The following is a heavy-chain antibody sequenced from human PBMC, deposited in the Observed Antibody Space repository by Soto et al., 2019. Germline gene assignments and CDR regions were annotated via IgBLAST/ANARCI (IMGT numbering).Heavy chain of an antibody. D-gene: IGHD3-10*01. Sequence: GESLKISCQTSGYKFTSYWITWVRQMPGKGLEWVAIINPADSDMRYSPSFQGHVTVSADRSKSTVYLNWSSLKASDTATYFCARQTSWFGELSLDYWGQGTQVTVSS. CDR3: ARQTSWFGELSLDY. CDR2: INPADSDM. V-gene: IGHV5-51*01. J-gene: IGHJ4*02. CDR1: GYKFTSYW.